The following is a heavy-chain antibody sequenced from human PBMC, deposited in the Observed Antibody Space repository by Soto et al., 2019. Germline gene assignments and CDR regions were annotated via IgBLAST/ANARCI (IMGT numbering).Heavy chain of an antibody. J-gene: IGHJ4*02. Sequence: EVQLLESGGGLVQPGGSLRLSCAASGFTFSSYAMSWVRQAPGKGLEWVSAISGSGGSTYYADSVKGRFTISRDNSKNALYLQMNGLGAEDTAVYYCAKSEQIGYFDYWGQGTLVTVSS. CDR2: ISGSGGST. CDR1: GFTFSSYA. CDR3: AKSEQIGYFDY. D-gene: IGHD6-6*01. V-gene: IGHV3-23*01.